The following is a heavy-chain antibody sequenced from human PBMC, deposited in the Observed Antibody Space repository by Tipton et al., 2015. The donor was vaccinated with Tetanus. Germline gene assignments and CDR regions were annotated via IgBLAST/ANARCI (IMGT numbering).Heavy chain of an antibody. V-gene: IGHV1-69*01. D-gene: IGHD5-18*01. J-gene: IGHJ3*02. CDR3: ARSEYSYGPRAFDI. CDR2: IIPIFGTA. CDR1: GGTFSSYA. Sequence: QLVQSGAEVKKPGSSVKVSCKASGGTFSSYAISWVRQAPGQGLERMGGIIPIFGTANYAQKFQGRVTITADESTSTAYMELSSLRSEDTAVYYCARSEYSYGPRAFDIWGQGTMVTVSS.